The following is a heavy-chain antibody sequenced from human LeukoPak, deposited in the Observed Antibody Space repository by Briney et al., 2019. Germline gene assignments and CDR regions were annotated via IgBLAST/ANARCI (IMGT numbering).Heavy chain of an antibody. J-gene: IGHJ4*02. CDR3: ARPYFDFWSVGY. CDR2: IKEDGSEK. D-gene: IGHD3-3*01. CDR1: GFSFSRFW. V-gene: IGHV3-7*01. Sequence: GSLRISCAGPGFSFSRFWMTWVRPASREGVEWVANIKEDGSEKFYVDSVKGRFTISRDNAKNSLSLQMDSLRAEDTAVYYCARPYFDFWSVGYWGQGTLVTVSS.